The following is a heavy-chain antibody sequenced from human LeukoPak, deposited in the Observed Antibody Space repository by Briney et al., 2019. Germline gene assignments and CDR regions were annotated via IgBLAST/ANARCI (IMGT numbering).Heavy chain of an antibody. D-gene: IGHD1-1*01. Sequence: GGSLRLSCAASGFIFSRYWMNWVRQAPGKGLEWVANIKQDGSEKNYVDSVKGRFTISRDNAKNSLYLQMNSLGAEDTAVYYCMVTTRSGPFDYWGQGTLVTVSS. CDR1: GFIFSRYW. CDR3: MVTTRSGPFDY. V-gene: IGHV3-7*01. J-gene: IGHJ4*02. CDR2: IKQDGSEK.